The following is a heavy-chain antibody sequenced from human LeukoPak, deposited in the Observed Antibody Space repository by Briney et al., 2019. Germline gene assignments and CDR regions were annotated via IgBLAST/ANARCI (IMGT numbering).Heavy chain of an antibody. CDR1: GGSISSYY. D-gene: IGHD3-10*01. J-gene: IGHJ4*02. Sequence: SETLSLTCTVSGGSISSYYWSWIRQPPGKGLEWIGYIYYSGSTNYNPSLKSRVTISVDTSKNQFSLKLNSVTAADTAVYYCARDLPGASYYPPEVWGQGTLVTVSS. CDR3: ARDLPGASYYPPEV. CDR2: IYYSGST. V-gene: IGHV4-59*01.